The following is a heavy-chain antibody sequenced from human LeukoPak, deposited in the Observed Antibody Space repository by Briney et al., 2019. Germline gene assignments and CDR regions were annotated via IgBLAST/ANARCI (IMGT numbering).Heavy chain of an antibody. CDR1: GGSISSGGYY. V-gene: IGHV4-31*03. CDR3: ARVWGGGTYYFDY. CDR2: IYYSGST. J-gene: IGHJ4*02. D-gene: IGHD4-23*01. Sequence: PSETLSVTCTVPGGSISSGGYYWSWIRQHPGKGLEWIGYIYYSGSTYYNPSLKSRVTISVDTSKNQFSLKLSSVTAADTAVYYCARVWGGGTYYFDYWGQGTLVTVSS.